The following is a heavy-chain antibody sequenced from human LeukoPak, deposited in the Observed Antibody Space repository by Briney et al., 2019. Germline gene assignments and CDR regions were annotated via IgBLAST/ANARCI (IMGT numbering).Heavy chain of an antibody. D-gene: IGHD2-2*01. J-gene: IGHJ4*02. Sequence: PGGSLRLSCAASGFTFGSYAMNWVRQAPGKGLEWVSVICGSGGSTYYADSVKGQFTISRDNSKNTLYLQMNSLRAEDTAVYYCAKALQLTYYYFDYWGQGTLVTVSS. CDR1: GFTFGSYA. CDR3: AKALQLTYYYFDY. CDR2: ICGSGGST. V-gene: IGHV3-23*01.